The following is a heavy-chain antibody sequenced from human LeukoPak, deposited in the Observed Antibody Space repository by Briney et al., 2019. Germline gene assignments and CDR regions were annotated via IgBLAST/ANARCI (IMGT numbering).Heavy chain of an antibody. V-gene: IGHV4-38-2*01. Sequence: PSETLSLTCAVSGYSISSGYYWGWIRQPPGKGLEWIGSIYYSGSTYYNPSLKSRVTISVDTSKNQFSLKLSSVTAADTAVYYCAVDTGAFDYWGQGTLVTVSS. CDR1: GYSISSGYY. CDR3: AVDTGAFDY. J-gene: IGHJ4*02. CDR2: IYYSGST. D-gene: IGHD5-18*01.